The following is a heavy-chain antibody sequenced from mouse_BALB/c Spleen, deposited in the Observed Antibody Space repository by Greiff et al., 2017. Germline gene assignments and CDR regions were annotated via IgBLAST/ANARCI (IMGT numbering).Heavy chain of an antibody. CDR1: GFNIKDTY. CDR3: ARDDGYYN. J-gene: IGHJ3*01. CDR2: IDPANGNT. D-gene: IGHD2-3*01. Sequence: EVKLMESGAELVKPGASVKLSCTASGFNIKDTYMHWVKQRPEQGLEWIGRIDPANGNTKYDPKFQGKATITADTSSNTAYLQLSSLTSEDTAVYYCARDDGYYNWGQGTLVTVSA. V-gene: IGHV14-3*02.